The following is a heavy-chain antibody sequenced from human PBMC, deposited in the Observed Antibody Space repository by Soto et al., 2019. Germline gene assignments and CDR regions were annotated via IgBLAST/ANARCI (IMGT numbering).Heavy chain of an antibody. D-gene: IGHD6-13*01. Sequence: EVQLLESGGGVVQPGGSLRLSCAASGFTFSNYAMTWVRQAPGKGLEWVSVITGSGGGTYFVDSVKGRFTISRDNSKNTVYLLMNSLRAEDTAVYYCAKRPLTAAGFDYWGQRTLVTVSS. V-gene: IGHV3-23*01. CDR3: AKRPLTAAGFDY. J-gene: IGHJ4*02. CDR2: ITGSGGGT. CDR1: GFTFSNYA.